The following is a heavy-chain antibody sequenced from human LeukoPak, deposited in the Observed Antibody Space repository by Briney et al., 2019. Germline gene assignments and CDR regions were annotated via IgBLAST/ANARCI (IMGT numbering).Heavy chain of an antibody. CDR1: GGSISSYY. J-gene: IGHJ5*02. D-gene: IGHD6-13*01. CDR2: IYTSGST. CDR3: ASTHIAAGTPNWFDP. V-gene: IGHV4-4*07. Sequence: SETLSLTCTVSGGSISSYYWSWIRQPAGKGLERIGRIYTSGSTNYNPSLKSRVTMSVDTSKNQFSLKLSSVTAADTAVYYCASTHIAAGTPNWFDPWGQGTLVTVSS.